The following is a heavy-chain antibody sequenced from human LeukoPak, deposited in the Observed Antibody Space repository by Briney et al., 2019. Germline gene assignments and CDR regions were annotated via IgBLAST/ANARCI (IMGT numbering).Heavy chain of an antibody. J-gene: IGHJ2*01. CDR3: ARVPYYYDSSGYYPPWYFDL. V-gene: IGHV4-39*07. D-gene: IGHD3-22*01. CDR1: GGSISSSSYY. CDR2: IYYSGST. Sequence: SETLSLTCTVSGGSISSSSYYWGWIRQPPGKGLEWIGSIYYSGSTYYNPSLKSRVTISVDTSKNQFSLKLSSVTAADTAVYYCARVPYYYDSSGYYPPWYFDLWGRGTLVTVSS.